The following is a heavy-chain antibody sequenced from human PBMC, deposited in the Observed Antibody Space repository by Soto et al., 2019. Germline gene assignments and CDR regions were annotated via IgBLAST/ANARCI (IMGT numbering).Heavy chain of an antibody. CDR3: ARDLGSWYGRFDP. V-gene: IGHV3-23*01. D-gene: IGHD6-13*01. CDR2: ISGSGATT. Sequence: EVQLLESGGDLVQPGGSLRLSCAASGFIFDDFAMSWVRQAPGKGLEWVSVISGSGATTRYADAVQGRFTITRDNPKNTLYLQMNALRADETAVYYCARDLGSWYGRFDPWGQGTLVTVAS. CDR1: GFIFDDFA. J-gene: IGHJ5*02.